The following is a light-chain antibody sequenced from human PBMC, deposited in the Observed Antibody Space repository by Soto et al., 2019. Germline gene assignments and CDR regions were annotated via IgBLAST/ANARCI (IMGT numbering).Light chain of an antibody. CDR2: GAS. CDR1: QSVSSSY. CDR3: QQYGSSPPIT. Sequence: ETVLTQSPGTLSLSPGERATLSCRASQSVSSSYLAWYQQKPGQAPRLLIYGASSRATGTPDRFSGSGSGTDFTLTISRLEPEDFAVYYCQQYGSSPPITFGQGTRLEIK. J-gene: IGKJ5*01. V-gene: IGKV3-20*01.